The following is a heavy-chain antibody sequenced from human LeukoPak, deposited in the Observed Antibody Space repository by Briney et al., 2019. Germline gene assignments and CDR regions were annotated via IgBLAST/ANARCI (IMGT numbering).Heavy chain of an antibody. V-gene: IGHV2-70*01. D-gene: IGHD3-10*01. Sequence: SGPALVKPTQALTLTCTFSGFSRSTSGMWVSWIRQPPGKALEWLALIDWDDDKYYSTSLKTRLTISKDTSKNQVVLTMTNMDPVDTATYYCARSRFGELIRFDPWGQGTLVTVSS. CDR1: GFSRSTSGMW. J-gene: IGHJ5*02. CDR3: ARSRFGELIRFDP. CDR2: IDWDDDK.